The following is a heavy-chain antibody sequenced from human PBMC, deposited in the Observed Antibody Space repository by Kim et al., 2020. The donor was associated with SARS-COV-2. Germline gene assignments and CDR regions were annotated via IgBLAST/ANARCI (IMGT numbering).Heavy chain of an antibody. CDR2: ST. D-gene: IGHD3-10*01. J-gene: IGHJ4*02. Sequence: STSYAQKFQGRVTMTRDTSTSTVYMELSSLRSEDTAVYYCARASQLQVDYWGQGTLVTVSS. CDR3: ARASQLQVDY. V-gene: IGHV1-46*01.